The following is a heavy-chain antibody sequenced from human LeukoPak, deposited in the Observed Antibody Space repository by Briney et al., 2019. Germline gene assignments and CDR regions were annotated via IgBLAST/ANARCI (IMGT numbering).Heavy chain of an antibody. CDR2: IKQDGSEK. Sequence: PGGSLRLSCAASGFTFSSYRMSWVRQAPGKGLEWVANIKQDGSEKYYVDSVKGRFTISRDNAKNSLYLQMNSLRAEDTAVYYCAREVRRYSYGYDSYYYYGMDVWGQGTTVTVSS. CDR1: GFTFSSYR. D-gene: IGHD5-18*01. J-gene: IGHJ6*02. V-gene: IGHV3-7*01. CDR3: AREVRRYSYGYDSYYYYGMDV.